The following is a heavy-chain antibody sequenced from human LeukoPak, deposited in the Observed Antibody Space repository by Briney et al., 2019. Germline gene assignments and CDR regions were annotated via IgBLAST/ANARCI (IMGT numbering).Heavy chain of an antibody. CDR1: GGTFSSYA. CDR3: ARDFYSMGYYYMDV. CDR2: IIPIFGTA. V-gene: IGHV1-69*05. D-gene: IGHD4-11*01. Sequence: SVKVSCKASGGTFSSYAISWVRLAPGQGLEWMGRIIPIFGTANYAQKFQGRVTITTDESTSTAYMELSSLRSEDTAVYYCARDFYSMGYYYMDVWGKGTTVTVSS. J-gene: IGHJ6*03.